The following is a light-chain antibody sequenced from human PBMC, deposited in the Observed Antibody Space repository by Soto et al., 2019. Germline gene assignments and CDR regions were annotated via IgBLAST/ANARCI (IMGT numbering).Light chain of an antibody. V-gene: IGKV3D-20*02. J-gene: IGKJ4*01. CDR3: QQRSNWPALT. CDR1: QSVSSSY. CDR2: GAS. Sequence: IVLTQSPGTLSLSPGERATLSCRASQSVSSSYLAWYQQKPGQAPRLLIYGASTRATGIPARFSGSGSGTEFTLTISSLQSEDFAVYYCQQRSNWPALTFGGGTKV.